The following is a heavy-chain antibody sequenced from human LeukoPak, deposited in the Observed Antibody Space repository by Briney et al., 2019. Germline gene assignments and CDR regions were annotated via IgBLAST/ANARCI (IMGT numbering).Heavy chain of an antibody. V-gene: IGHV3-48*03. J-gene: IGHJ5*02. CDR3: ARDNSVRDEAWWFNP. D-gene: IGHD5-24*01. CDR2: ISSSDSTI. CDR1: GFTFSSYE. Sequence: GGSLRLSCAASGFTFSSYEMHWVRQAPGKGLEWVSYISSSDSTIYYADSVKGRFTISRDNAKNSLYLQMNSLRAEDTAVYYCARDNSVRDEAWWFNPWGQGTLVTVSS.